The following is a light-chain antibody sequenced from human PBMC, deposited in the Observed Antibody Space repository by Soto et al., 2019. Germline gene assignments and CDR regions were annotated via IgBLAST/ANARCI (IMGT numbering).Light chain of an antibody. V-gene: IGLV1-51*01. Sequence: QSVLTQPPSVSAAPGQKVTISCSGSSSNIGRNFVSWYQHLPGTAPKLLIFDDNRRPSGVPDRFSGSKSGTSASLAITGLQAEDEADYYCQSYDSSLGDVVFGGGTKLTVL. CDR1: SSNIGRNF. CDR3: QSYDSSLGDVV. J-gene: IGLJ2*01. CDR2: DDN.